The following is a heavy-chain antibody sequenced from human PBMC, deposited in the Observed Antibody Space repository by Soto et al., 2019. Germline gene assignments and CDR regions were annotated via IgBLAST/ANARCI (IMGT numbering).Heavy chain of an antibody. CDR1: GGSISSGGYC. Sequence: SETLSLTCTVSGGSISSGGYCWSWIRQHPGKGLEWIGCISNSGSTYYNSSLKSRVTISVDTSENQFSLKLTSVTDADTAVYYRARGVLLWGQGTLVTVSS. CDR3: ARGVLL. J-gene: IGHJ4*02. V-gene: IGHV4-31*03. CDR2: ISNSGST.